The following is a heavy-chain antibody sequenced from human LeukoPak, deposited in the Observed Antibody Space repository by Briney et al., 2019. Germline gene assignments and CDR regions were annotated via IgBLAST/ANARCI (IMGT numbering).Heavy chain of an antibody. V-gene: IGHV1-2*02. J-gene: IGHJ4*02. D-gene: IGHD3-16*01. CDR2: INPNNGDT. CDR3: ARDRGRAMGVDY. Sequence: ASVKVSCKASGYTFTGYYMHWVRQAPGQGLEWMGWINPNNGDTNYAQKFQGRVTMTRDTSISTAYTELSRLRSDDTAVYYCARDRGRAMGVDYWGQGTLVTVSS. CDR1: GYTFTGYY.